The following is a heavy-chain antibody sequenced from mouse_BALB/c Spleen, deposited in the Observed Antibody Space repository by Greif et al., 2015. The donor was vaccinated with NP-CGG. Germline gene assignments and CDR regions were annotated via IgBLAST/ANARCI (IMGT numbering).Heavy chain of an antibody. V-gene: IGHV6-6*02. CDR2: IRLKSNNYAT. J-gene: IGHJ3*01. CDR1: GFTFSNSW. CDR3: DTGFAY. Sequence: EVQVQESGGGLVRPGGSMKLSCVASGFTFSNSWMNWVRQSPEQGLEWVAEIRLKSNNYATHYAESVKGRFTISRDDSKRSVYMQMNNLRAEDTGIYYCDTGFAYWGQGTMVTVS.